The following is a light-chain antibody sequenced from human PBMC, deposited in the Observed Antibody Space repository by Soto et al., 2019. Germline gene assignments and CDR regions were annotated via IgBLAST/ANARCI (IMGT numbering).Light chain of an antibody. Sequence: QSVLTQPPSVSGAPGQRVTISCSGTSSSIGAGYEVHWYHQLPGTAPKLVVSGNGNRPSGVPDRLSASKSGTSASLAITGLQAEDEGHYYCQSSDSSGTYVVFGGGTKLTVL. V-gene: IGLV1-40*01. CDR1: SSSIGAGYE. J-gene: IGLJ2*01. CDR3: QSSDSSGTYVV. CDR2: GNG.